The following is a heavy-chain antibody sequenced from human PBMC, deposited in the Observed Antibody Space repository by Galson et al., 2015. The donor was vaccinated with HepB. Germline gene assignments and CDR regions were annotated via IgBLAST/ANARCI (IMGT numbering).Heavy chain of an antibody. J-gene: IGHJ6*02. CDR1: GYTFTSYY. V-gene: IGHV1-46*01. Sequence: SVKVSCKASGYTFTSYYMHWVRQAPGQGLEWMGIINPSGGSTTYAQKFQGRVTMTRDTSTSTVYMEVSSLRSEDTAVYYCARPLYSSGWYGGYYYGMDVWGQGTTVTVSS. D-gene: IGHD6-19*01. CDR2: INPSGGST. CDR3: ARPLYSSGWYGGYYYGMDV.